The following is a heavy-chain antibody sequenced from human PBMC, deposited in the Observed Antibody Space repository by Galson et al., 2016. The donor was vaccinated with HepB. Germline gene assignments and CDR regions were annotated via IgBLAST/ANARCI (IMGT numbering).Heavy chain of an antibody. V-gene: IGHV1-18*01. J-gene: IGHJ4*02. CDR1: GYTFTNYG. Sequence: SVKVSCKASGYTFTNYGITWVRQAPGQGPEWMGWISPYNGDTNFARKFQGRVTMTTDTSTSTVYMELRSLRYDNTAVYFCARVGPLGSYDYWGQGTLVTVSS. CDR2: ISPYNGDT. D-gene: IGHD7-27*01. CDR3: ARVGPLGSYDY.